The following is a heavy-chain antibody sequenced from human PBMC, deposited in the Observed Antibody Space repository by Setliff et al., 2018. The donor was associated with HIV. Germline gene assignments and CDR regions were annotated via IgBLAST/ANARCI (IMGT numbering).Heavy chain of an antibody. V-gene: IGHV4-34*01. Sequence: PSETLSLTCAVYGGSFNGYSWSWMRQPPGKGLEWIGEISRSGSTTYHPSLKSRLTISVDASKRHFYLKLSSVTAADTAVYYCARTMAVPATQPFDYWGQGTLVTVSS. CDR1: GGSFNGYS. D-gene: IGHD2-15*01. J-gene: IGHJ4*02. CDR2: ISRSGST. CDR3: ARTMAVPATQPFDY.